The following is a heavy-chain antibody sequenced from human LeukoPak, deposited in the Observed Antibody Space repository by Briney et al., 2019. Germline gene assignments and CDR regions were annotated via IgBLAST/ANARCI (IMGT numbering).Heavy chain of an antibody. CDR1: RFNVNDYW. D-gene: IGHD4-23*01. CDR2: INEDGRVT. V-gene: IGHV3-74*01. CDR3: VKDFGGNSDS. Sequence: GGSLRLSCAASRFNVNDYWMHWVRQAPGKGLAWVSRINEDGRVTSYAGSVRGRFTIFRDSVENTLHLQMNSLRAEDTAVYYCVKDFGGNSDSWGQGTLVTVSS. J-gene: IGHJ4*02.